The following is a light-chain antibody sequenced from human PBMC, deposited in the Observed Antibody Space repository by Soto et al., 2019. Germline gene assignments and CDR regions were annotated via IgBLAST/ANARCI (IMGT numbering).Light chain of an antibody. J-gene: IGKJ3*01. Sequence: EIMMTQSPATLSVSLGERATLFCRASQNVRSNLAWYQQKPGQAPRLLIHGASSRATGIPDRFSGSGFGTEFTLTITILQSEDFAFYYCQQYNNLPPVFTFGPGTKVEI. CDR1: QNVRSN. CDR3: QQYNNLPPVFT. CDR2: GAS. V-gene: IGKV3D-15*01.